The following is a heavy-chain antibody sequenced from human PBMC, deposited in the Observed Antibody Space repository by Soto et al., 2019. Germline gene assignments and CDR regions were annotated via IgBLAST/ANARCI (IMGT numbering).Heavy chain of an antibody. Sequence: GGSLRLSCAASGFTVSSNYMSWVRQAPGKGLECVSGITAATGTTYYADSVKGRFTISRDLSTNTLFLQMNSLRAADSAVYYCAKAKGRSNFYYSGLDVWGQGTTVTVSS. CDR2: ITAATGTT. J-gene: IGHJ6*02. CDR1: GFTVSSNY. CDR3: AKAKGRSNFYYSGLDV. V-gene: IGHV3-23*01. D-gene: IGHD1-26*01.